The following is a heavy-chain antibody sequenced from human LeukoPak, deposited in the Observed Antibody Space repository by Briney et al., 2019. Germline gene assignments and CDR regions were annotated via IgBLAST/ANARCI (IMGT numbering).Heavy chain of an antibody. CDR1: GLTVSSNY. J-gene: IGHJ4*02. CDR2: IYSGGSP. Sequence: GGSLRLSCAASGLTVSSNYMSWVRQAPGKGLEWVSVIYSGGSPYYADSVKGRFTISRDNSKNTLYLQMNSLRAEDTAVYYCARGVSDVGLDYWGQGTLVTVSS. V-gene: IGHV3-53*01. D-gene: IGHD3-10*01. CDR3: ARGVSDVGLDY.